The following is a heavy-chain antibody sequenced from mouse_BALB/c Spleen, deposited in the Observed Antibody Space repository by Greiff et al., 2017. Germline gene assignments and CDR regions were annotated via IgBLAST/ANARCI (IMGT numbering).Heavy chain of an antibody. CDR1: GYTFTSYV. CDR3: ARSPSITTARSWFAY. Sequence: VQLQQSGPELVKPGASVKMSCKASGYTFTSYVMHWVKQKPGQGLEWIGYINPYNDGTKYNEKFKGKATLTSDKSSSTAYMELSSLTSEDSAVYYCARSPSITTARSWFAYWGQGTLVTVSA. J-gene: IGHJ3*01. D-gene: IGHD1-2*01. V-gene: IGHV1-14*01. CDR2: INPYNDGT.